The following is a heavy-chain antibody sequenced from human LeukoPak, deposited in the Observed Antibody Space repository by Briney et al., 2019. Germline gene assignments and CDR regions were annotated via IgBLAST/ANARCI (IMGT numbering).Heavy chain of an antibody. CDR1: GGSISSYY. Sequence: SETLSLTCTVSGGSISSYYWSWIRQPPGKGLEWIGYIYYSGSTNYNPSLKSRVTISVDTSKNQFSLKLSSVTAADTAVYYCARGGPYNWNPVSYWGQGTLVTVSS. D-gene: IGHD1-20*01. J-gene: IGHJ4*02. CDR2: IYYSGST. V-gene: IGHV4-59*01. CDR3: ARGGPYNWNPVSY.